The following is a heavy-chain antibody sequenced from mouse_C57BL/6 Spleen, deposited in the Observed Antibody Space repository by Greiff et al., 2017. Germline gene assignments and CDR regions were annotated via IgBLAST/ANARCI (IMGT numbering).Heavy chain of an antibody. Sequence: EVQRVESGGGLVQPGGSLSLSCAASGFTFTDYYMSWVRQPPGKGLEWVGFIRNKANGHTTEYSESVKGRFTISRDHSQCIHYHQMNALTADDSSTYYFAIHPYYGIPFFDYWGQCTTLTVSS. CDR3: AIHPYYGIPFFDY. J-gene: IGHJ2*01. CDR2: IRNKANGHTT. D-gene: IGHD1-1*01. V-gene: IGHV7-3*01. CDR1: GFTFTDYY.